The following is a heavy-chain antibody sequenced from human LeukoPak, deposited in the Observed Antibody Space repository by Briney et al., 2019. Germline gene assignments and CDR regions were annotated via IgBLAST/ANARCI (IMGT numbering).Heavy chain of an antibody. CDR3: AKEPREYCSSTSCPNWFDS. CDR1: GFIFNNYA. Sequence: GGSLRLSCAASGFIFNNYAMSWVRQAPGKGLEWVSAISASGGNTYYADSVKGRFTISRDNSENTLFLQMNSLRAEDTAVYYCAKEPREYCSSTSCPNWFDSWGQGTLVTVSS. J-gene: IGHJ5*01. CDR2: ISASGGNT. D-gene: IGHD2-2*01. V-gene: IGHV3-23*01.